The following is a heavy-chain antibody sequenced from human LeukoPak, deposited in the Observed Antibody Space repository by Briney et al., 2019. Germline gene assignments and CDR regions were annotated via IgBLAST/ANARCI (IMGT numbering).Heavy chain of an antibody. J-gene: IGHJ5*02. CDR1: GGSISSGDYY. CDR3: ARGVVEFPCPFYYYGSGSYYPRNWFDP. V-gene: IGHV4-30-4*01. CDR2: IYYSGST. Sequence: PSETLSLTCTVSGGSISSGDYYWSWIRQPPGKGLEWIGYIYYSGSTYYNPSLKSRVTISVDTSKNQFSLKLSSVTAADTAVYYCARGVVEFPCPFYYYGSGSYYPRNWFDPWGQGTLVTVSS. D-gene: IGHD3-10*01.